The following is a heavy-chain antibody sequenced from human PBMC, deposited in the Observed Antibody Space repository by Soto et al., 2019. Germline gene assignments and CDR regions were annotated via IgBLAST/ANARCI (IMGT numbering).Heavy chain of an antibody. CDR3: ARDYDSSGYPRYYFDY. D-gene: IGHD3-22*01. CDR1: GYTFTSYY. Sequence: QVQLVQSGAEVKKPGASVKVSCKASGYTFTSYYMHWVRQAPGQGLEWMGIINPSGGSTSYAQKFQGRVTMTRDTSTSTVYRELSSLRSEDTAVYYCARDYDSSGYPRYYFDYWGQGTLVTVSS. V-gene: IGHV1-46*03. J-gene: IGHJ4*02. CDR2: INPSGGST.